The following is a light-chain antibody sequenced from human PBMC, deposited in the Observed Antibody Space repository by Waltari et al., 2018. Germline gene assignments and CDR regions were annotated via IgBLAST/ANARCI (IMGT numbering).Light chain of an antibody. CDR2: DVS. CDR3: SSQSSNDVVL. V-gene: IGLV2-14*01. CDR1: SNDVGGYNS. Sequence: QSALTQPASVSGSPGQSVTIFCAGTSNDVGGYNSVSCSQEHPGQAPRSIIYDVSGWPSVFSDRFPGSKSGDTASLTISGLQADDEADYYCSSQSSNDVVLFGGGTKLTVL. J-gene: IGLJ2*01.